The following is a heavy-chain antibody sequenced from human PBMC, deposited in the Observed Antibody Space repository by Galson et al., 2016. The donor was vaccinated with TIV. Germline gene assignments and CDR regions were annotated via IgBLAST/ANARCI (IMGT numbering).Heavy chain of an antibody. Sequence: SLRLSCAASGFTFNTYAIHWVRLAPGKGLEWVAVISNDGNTKHYADSVKGRFTISRDNSKNTVFLQMNSLRPEDTALYYCARSLTSDYGDPLDYWGQGTLVTVSS. D-gene: IGHD4-17*01. V-gene: IGHV3-30-3*01. J-gene: IGHJ4*02. CDR1: GFTFNTYA. CDR2: ISNDGNTK. CDR3: ARSLTSDYGDPLDY.